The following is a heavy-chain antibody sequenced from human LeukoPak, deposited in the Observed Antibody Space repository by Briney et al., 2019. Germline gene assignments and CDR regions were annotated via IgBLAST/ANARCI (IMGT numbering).Heavy chain of an antibody. CDR2: IYYSGST. CDR1: GGSISSYY. V-gene: IGHV4-59*08. Sequence: SETLSLTCTVSGGSISSYYWSWIRQPPGKGLEWFGYIYYSGSTNYNPSLKSRVTISVDTSKNQFSLKLSSVTAADTAVYYCARQGRYYDILTGYYQNYYFDYWGQGTLVTVSS. J-gene: IGHJ4*02. CDR3: ARQGRYYDILTGYYQNYYFDY. D-gene: IGHD3-9*01.